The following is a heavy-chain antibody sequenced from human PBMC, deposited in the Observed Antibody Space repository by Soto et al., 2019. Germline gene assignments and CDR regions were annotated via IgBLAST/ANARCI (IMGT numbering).Heavy chain of an antibody. V-gene: IGHV1-69*13. D-gene: IGHD3-22*01. CDR1: GGTFSSYA. CDR2: IIPIFGTA. Sequence: SVKVSCKASGGTFSSYAISWVRQAPGQGLEWMGGIIPIFGTANYAQKFQGRVTITADESTSTAYMELNSLKTEDTAVYYCTTDRYYYDSSGFFDYWGQGTLVTVSS. J-gene: IGHJ4*02. CDR3: TTDRYYYDSSGFFDY.